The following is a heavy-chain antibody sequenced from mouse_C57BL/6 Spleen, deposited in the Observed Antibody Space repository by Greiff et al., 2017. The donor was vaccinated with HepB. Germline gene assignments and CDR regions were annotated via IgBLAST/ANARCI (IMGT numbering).Heavy chain of an antibody. D-gene: IGHD2-1*01. V-gene: IGHV1-82*01. CDR3: AREGIYWGYFDV. J-gene: IGHJ1*03. CDR1: GYAFSSSW. CDR2: IYPGDGDT. Sequence: QVQLQQSGPELVKPGASVKISCKASGYAFSSSWMNWVKQRPGKGLEWIGRIYPGDGDTNYNGKFKGKATLTADKSSSTAYMQLSSLTSEDSAVYFCAREGIYWGYFDVWGTGTTVTVAS.